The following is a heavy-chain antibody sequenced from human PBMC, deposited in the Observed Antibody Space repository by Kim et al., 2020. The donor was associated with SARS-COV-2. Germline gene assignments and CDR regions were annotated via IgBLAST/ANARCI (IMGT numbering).Heavy chain of an antibody. CDR3: ARDYNFNTNFDL. V-gene: IGHV4-4*06. Sequence: YTPSLKRRVTMSVDTSTNQFSLKLSSVTAADTAVYFCARDYNFNTNFDLWGQGTMVTVSS. D-gene: IGHD3-3*01. J-gene: IGHJ4*02.